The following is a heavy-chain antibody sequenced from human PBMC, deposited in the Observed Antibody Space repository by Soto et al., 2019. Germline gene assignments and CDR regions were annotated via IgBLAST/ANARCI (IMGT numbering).Heavy chain of an antibody. CDR2: ISYDGSNR. CDR3: ARWSYLDY. Sequence: GSLRLSCAASGFTFSSYAMHWVRQAPGKGLEWVAVISYDGSNRYYADSVKGRSTISRDNSQSTLYLQMNSLRADDTAMYYCARWSYLDYWGQGTRVTVSS. D-gene: IGHD3-3*01. V-gene: IGHV3-30-3*01. J-gene: IGHJ4*02. CDR1: GFTFSSYA.